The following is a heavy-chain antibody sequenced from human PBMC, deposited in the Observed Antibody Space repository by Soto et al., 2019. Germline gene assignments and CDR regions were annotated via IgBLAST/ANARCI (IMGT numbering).Heavy chain of an antibody. J-gene: IGHJ4*02. V-gene: IGHV1-18*04. CDR2: ISGYNGNT. D-gene: IGHD3-22*01. CDR3: ARALDSSGSYYLDQIDY. CDR1: GGTFTRHT. Sequence: ASVKVSCKASGGTFTRHTCTWVRQATEQGLEWMGWISGYNGNTNYAQNLQGRATMTTDTSTSTAYMELRSLRSDDTAVYYCARALDSSGSYYLDQIDYWGQGILVTVSS.